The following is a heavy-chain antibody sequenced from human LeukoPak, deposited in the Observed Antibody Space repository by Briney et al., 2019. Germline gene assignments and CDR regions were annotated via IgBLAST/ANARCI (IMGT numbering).Heavy chain of an antibody. J-gene: IGHJ5*02. CDR1: GYRFTTYW. D-gene: IGHD3-22*01. CDR3: ARQRDDAYDSSVYFGA. CDR2: IYPGDSDT. V-gene: IGHV5-51*01. Sequence: GESLKISCKGSGYRFTTYWIGWVRQMPGKGLEWMGIIYPGDSDTTYSPSFRGQVTISVDKSLSTAYLQWSSLKASDSAMDYCARQRDDAYDSSVYFGAWGQGTLVTLSS.